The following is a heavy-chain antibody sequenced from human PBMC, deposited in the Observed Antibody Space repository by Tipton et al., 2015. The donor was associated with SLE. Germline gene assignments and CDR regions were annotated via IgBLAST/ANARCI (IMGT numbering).Heavy chain of an antibody. J-gene: IGHJ2*01. Sequence: GLVKPSETLSLTCTVSGGSISSSSYYWGWIRQPPGKGLEWIGSIYYSGSTYYNPSLKSRVTISVDTSKNQFSLKLSSVTAADTAVYYCARPPGLYYYDSSGSRDWYFDLWGRGTLVTVSS. D-gene: IGHD3-22*01. CDR3: ARPPGLYYYDSSGSRDWYFDL. CDR2: IYYSGST. CDR1: GGSISSSSYY. V-gene: IGHV4-39*01.